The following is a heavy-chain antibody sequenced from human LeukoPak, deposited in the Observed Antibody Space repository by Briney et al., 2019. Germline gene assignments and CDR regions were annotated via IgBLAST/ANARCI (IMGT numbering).Heavy chain of an antibody. Sequence: EASVKVSCKASGYTFTGYYMHWVRQAPGQGLEWMGWINPNSGGTNYAQKFQGRVTMTRDTSISTAYMELSRLRSDDTAVYYCARDLVGNDYAEAFDIWGQGTMVTVSS. CDR3: ARDLVGNDYAEAFDI. D-gene: IGHD4-17*01. V-gene: IGHV1-2*02. CDR1: GYTFTGYY. J-gene: IGHJ3*02. CDR2: INPNSGGT.